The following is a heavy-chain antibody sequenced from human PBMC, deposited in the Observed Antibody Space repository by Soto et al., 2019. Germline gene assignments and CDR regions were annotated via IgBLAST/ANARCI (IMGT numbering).Heavy chain of an antibody. CDR1: GFTFSSYA. CDR3: AKEYSNYDYYHYYMDV. D-gene: IGHD4-4*01. J-gene: IGHJ6*03. V-gene: IGHV3-23*01. CDR2: ISGSGGST. Sequence: PGGSLRLSCAASGFTFSSYAMSWVRQAPGKGLEWVSAISGSGGSTYYADSVKGRFTISRDNSKNTLYLQMNSLRAEDTAVYYCAKEYSNYDYYHYYMDVWGKGTTVTVSS.